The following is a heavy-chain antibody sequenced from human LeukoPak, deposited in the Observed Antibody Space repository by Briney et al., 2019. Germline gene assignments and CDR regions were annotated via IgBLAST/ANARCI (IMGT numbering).Heavy chain of an antibody. CDR2: ISSSSSYI. CDR1: GFTFSSYA. D-gene: IGHD3-22*01. CDR3: ATHTSYYDSSGYSNAFDI. J-gene: IGHJ3*02. V-gene: IGHV3-21*01. Sequence: GGSLRLSCAASGFTFSSYAMSWVRQAPGKGLEWVSSISSSSSYIYYADSVRGRFTISRDNAKNSLYLQMNSLRAEDTAVYYCATHTSYYDSSGYSNAFDIWGQGTMVTVSS.